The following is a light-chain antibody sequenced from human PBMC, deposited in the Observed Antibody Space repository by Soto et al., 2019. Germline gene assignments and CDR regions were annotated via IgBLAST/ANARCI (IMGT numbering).Light chain of an antibody. J-gene: IGLJ1*01. Sequence: QSVLTQPASVSGSPGQSITISCTGTSSDVGTYDHVSWYQQHPGKAPQLIIYEVTNRPSGLSNRFSGSKSGNTASLTISGLQAEDDADYYCCSYTTRRTLVFGTGTSSPS. V-gene: IGLV2-14*01. CDR1: SSDVGTYDH. CDR3: CSYTTRRTLV. CDR2: EVT.